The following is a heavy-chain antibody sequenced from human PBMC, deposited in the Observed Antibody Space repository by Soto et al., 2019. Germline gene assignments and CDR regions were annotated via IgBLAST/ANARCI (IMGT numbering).Heavy chain of an antibody. Sequence: PWETLSFTGTVSGDSMTGYHWTWIRQPPGKGLEWIAYIYHSTHINYNPSHKSRVTMLLDTSTNQFSLKLTSVSAADKSVYFSARLYCSGGSYERRGYFDYWGQGALVTVSS. CDR3: ARLYCSGGSYERRGYFDY. J-gene: IGHJ4*02. D-gene: IGHD2-15*01. CDR1: GDSMTGYH. V-gene: IGHV4-59*01. CDR2: IYHSTHI.